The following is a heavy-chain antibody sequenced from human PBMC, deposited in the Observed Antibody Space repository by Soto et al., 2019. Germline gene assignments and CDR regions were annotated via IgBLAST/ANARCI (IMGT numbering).Heavy chain of an antibody. CDR1: GYTLTELS. CDR2: FDPEDGET. D-gene: IGHD1-1*01. V-gene: IGHV1-24*01. J-gene: IGHJ5*02. Sequence: ASVKVSCKVSGYTLTELSMHWVRQAPGKGLEWMGGFDPEDGETIYAQKFQGRVTMTEDTSTDTAYMELSSLRSEDTAVYYCATGPPLSDPCWTGINRHAPSGQGTLVTGSS. CDR3: ATGPPLSDPCWTGINRHAP.